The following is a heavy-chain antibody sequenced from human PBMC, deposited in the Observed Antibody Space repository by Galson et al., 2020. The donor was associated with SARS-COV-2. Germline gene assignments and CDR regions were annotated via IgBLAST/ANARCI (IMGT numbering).Heavy chain of an antibody. CDR2: ISWNSGSI. Sequence: TGGSLRLSCAASGFTFDDYAMHWVRQAPGKGLEWVSGISWNSGSIGYADSVKGRFTISRDNAKNSLYLQMNSLRAEDTALYYCAKDNQWLVRLGAFDIWGQGTMVTVSS. CDR1: GFTFDDYA. V-gene: IGHV3-9*01. J-gene: IGHJ3*02. D-gene: IGHD6-19*01. CDR3: AKDNQWLVRLGAFDI.